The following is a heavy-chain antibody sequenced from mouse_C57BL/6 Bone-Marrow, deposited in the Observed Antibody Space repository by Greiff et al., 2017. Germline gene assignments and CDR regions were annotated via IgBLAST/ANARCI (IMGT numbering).Heavy chain of an antibody. CDR2: IYPGSGNT. CDR1: GYTFTDYY. V-gene: IGHV1-76*01. Sequence: QVQLQQSGAELVRPGASVKLSCKASGYTFTDYYINWVKQRPGQGLEWIARIYPGSGNTYYNEKFKGKATLTAEKSSSTAYMQLSSLTSEDSAVYFCATTVVAGGFNFDYWGQGTTLTVSS. D-gene: IGHD1-1*01. J-gene: IGHJ2*01. CDR3: ATTVVAGGFNFDY.